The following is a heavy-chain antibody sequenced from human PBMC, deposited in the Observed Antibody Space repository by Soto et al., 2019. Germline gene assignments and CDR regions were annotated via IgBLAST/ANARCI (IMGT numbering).Heavy chain of an antibody. Sequence: GASVKVSCKASGYTFTSYAMHWVGQAPRQRLEWMGWINAGNGNTKYSQKFQGRVTITRDTSASTAYMELSSLRSEDTAVYYCAREGHNWNVIPHYYYYGMDVWGQGTTVTVSS. CDR3: AREGHNWNVIPHYYYYGMDV. CDR2: INAGNGNT. J-gene: IGHJ6*02. V-gene: IGHV1-3*01. CDR1: GYTFTSYA. D-gene: IGHD1-1*01.